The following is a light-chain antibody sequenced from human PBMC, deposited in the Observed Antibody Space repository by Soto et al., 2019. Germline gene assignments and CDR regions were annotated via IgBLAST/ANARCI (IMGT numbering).Light chain of an antibody. CDR2: GAS. Sequence: EIVMTQSPATLSVSPGERATLSCRASQSVSSNLAWYQQKPGQAPRLLIYGASTRATGIPARFSGSGSGTEFTLTISSLQSEDFAVYYCQHYNKWPPSVTFGGGTKVEIK. J-gene: IGKJ4*01. V-gene: IGKV3-15*01. CDR1: QSVSSN. CDR3: QHYNKWPPSVT.